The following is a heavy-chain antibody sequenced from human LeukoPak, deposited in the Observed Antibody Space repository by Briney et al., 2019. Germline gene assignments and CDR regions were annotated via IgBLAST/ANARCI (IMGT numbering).Heavy chain of an antibody. CDR3: TKRDSSGYFHFDN. J-gene: IGHJ4*02. CDR2: IDGSGDSI. D-gene: IGHD3-22*01. Sequence: GGSLRLXCAVSGFTFNNFPMGWVRQAPGKGLEWVSFIDGSGDSIYYGDPVKGRFTTSRDNSKSVLFLQMNSLRVDDTAVYYCTKRDSSGYFHFDNWGPGTLVTVSS. CDR1: GFTFNNFP. V-gene: IGHV3-23*01.